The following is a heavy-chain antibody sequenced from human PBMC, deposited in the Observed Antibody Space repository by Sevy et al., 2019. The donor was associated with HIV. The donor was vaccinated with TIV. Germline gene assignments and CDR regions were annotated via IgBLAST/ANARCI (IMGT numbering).Heavy chain of an antibody. Sequence: ASVKVSCKASGDTFRKYVISWVRQAPGQGLEWMGGTIPVDGTTNYQQKFQARVTFTADASTSTVYMELSRLRSEDTAVYYCARDMTCGGDCYYFDNWGQRTLVTVSS. J-gene: IGHJ4*02. D-gene: IGHD2-21*02. V-gene: IGHV1-69*13. CDR2: TIPVDGTT. CDR1: GDTFRKYV. CDR3: ARDMTCGGDCYYFDN.